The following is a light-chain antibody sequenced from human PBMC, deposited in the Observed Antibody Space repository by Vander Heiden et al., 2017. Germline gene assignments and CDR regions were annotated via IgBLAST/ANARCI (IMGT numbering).Light chain of an antibody. J-gene: IGLJ3*02. V-gene: IGLV2-8*01. CDR1: SSDDGDSTY. Sequence: QTARTQPHSASGSPGPSITIACTGTSSDDGDSTYVSWCQQPHGKAPKLMINAVNRRPSGGSDRFSDSKSGNAASLTVPGPQVEDEADFYSSSHAGNDSWVFGGGTKMTVL. CDR3: SSHAGNDSWV. CDR2: AVN.